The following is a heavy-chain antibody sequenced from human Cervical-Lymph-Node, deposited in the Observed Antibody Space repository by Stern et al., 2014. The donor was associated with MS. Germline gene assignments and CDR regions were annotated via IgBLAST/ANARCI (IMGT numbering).Heavy chain of an antibody. V-gene: IGHV3-30*03. CDR3: MGVGDAMHV. Sequence: VHLVESGGGVVQPGRSLTLSCAASGFSLSNSGMHWVRQAPGKGLEWVAVMSFVGVNKKYGVSVKGGFSISRDMANNTLFLQMNSLRPEDTAVYYCMGVGDAMHVWGQGTTVIVSS. CDR1: GFSLSNSG. CDR2: MSFVGVNK. J-gene: IGHJ6*02.